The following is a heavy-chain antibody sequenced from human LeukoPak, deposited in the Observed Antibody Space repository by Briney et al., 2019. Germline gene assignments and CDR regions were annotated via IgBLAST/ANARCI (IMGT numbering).Heavy chain of an antibody. J-gene: IGHJ4*02. CDR2: IRSKANSYAT. V-gene: IGHV3-73*01. Sequence: GGSLRLSCAASGFTFSGPAMHWVRQGSGKGLEWVGRIRSKANSYATAYAASVKGRFTISRDDSKNTAYLQMNSLKTEDTAVYYCTRTMEFDYWGQGTLVTVSS. CDR1: GFTFSGPA. CDR3: TRTMEFDY. D-gene: IGHD3-10*01.